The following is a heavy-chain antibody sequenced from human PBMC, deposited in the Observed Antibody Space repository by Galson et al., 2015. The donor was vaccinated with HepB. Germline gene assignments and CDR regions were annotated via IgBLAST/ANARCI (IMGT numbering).Heavy chain of an antibody. CDR3: ARLGHEGYHYYGMDV. V-gene: IGHV5-51*01. Sequence: QSGAEVKKPGESLRISCKASGYTFTAFWITWVRQMPGKGLECMGIIYPGGSETRYSPSFQGQVTLSADKSTNTAYLQWSSLKASDTAMYYCARLGHEGYHYYGMDVWGQGTTVTVSS. D-gene: IGHD2-2*01. CDR2: IYPGGSET. J-gene: IGHJ6*02. CDR1: GYTFTAFW.